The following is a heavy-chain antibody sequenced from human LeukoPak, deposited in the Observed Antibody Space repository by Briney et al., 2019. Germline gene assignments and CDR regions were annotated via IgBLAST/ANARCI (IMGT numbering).Heavy chain of an antibody. CDR1: GFTFSSYA. CDR3: ATTPYYYGSGSPSDI. Sequence: PGGSLRLSCAASGFTFSSYAMHWVRQAPGKGLEWVAVISYDGSNKYYADSVKGRFTISRDNSKNTLYLQMNSLRAEDTAVYYCATTPYYYGSGSPSDIWGQGTMVTVSS. CDR2: ISYDGSNK. J-gene: IGHJ3*02. D-gene: IGHD3-10*01. V-gene: IGHV3-30-3*01.